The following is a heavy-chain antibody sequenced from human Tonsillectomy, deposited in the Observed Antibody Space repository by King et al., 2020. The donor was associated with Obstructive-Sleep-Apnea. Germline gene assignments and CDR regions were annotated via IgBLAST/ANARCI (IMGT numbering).Heavy chain of an antibody. D-gene: IGHD6-13*01. CDR3: AKEYSSSWSNDY. J-gene: IGHJ4*02. CDR2: IDPSDSDT. Sequence: QLVQSGAEVKKPGESLRISCEGSGYSFTSYWISWVRQMPGKGLEYMGRIDPSDSDTNYSPSFQGHVTISVDKSINTAYLQWRSLKASDTAMYYCAKEYSSSWSNDYWGQGTLVTVSS. CDR1: GYSFTSYW. V-gene: IGHV5-10-1*03.